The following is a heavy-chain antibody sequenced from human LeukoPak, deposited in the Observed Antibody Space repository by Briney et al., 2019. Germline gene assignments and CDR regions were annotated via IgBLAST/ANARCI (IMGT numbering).Heavy chain of an antibody. CDR2: ISAYNGNT. Sequence: ASVKVSCKASGYTFTSYGISWVRQAPGQGLEWMGWISAYNGNTNYAQKLKGRVTMTTDTSTSTAYMELRSLRSDDTAVYYCARDFDYGDYVWFDPWGQGTLVTVSS. V-gene: IGHV1-18*01. CDR3: ARDFDYGDYVWFDP. J-gene: IGHJ5*02. D-gene: IGHD4-17*01. CDR1: GYTFTSYG.